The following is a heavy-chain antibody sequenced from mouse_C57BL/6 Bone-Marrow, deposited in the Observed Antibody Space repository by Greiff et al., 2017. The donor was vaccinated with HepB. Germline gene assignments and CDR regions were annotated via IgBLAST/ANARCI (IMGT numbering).Heavy chain of an antibody. V-gene: IGHV7-1*01. Sequence: EVMLVESGGGLVQSGRSLRLSCATSGFTFSDFYMEWVRQAPGKGLEWIAASRNKANDYTTEYSASVKGRFIVSRDTSQSILYLQMNALRTEDTAIYYCARDGGYYGSSYPWYFDVWGTGTTVTVSS. J-gene: IGHJ1*03. D-gene: IGHD1-1*01. CDR1: GFTFSDFY. CDR2: SRNKANDYTT. CDR3: ARDGGYYGSSYPWYFDV.